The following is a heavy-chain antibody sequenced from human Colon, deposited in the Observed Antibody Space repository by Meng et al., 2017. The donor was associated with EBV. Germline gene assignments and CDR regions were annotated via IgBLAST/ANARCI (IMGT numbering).Heavy chain of an antibody. V-gene: IGHV3-30-3*01. D-gene: IGHD3-16*01. CDR3: ARERDITFWYFDY. Sequence: GELGESGGGLAQPGTFLRLFCAASGFTFSCYSMHWVRQAPDKGLEWVAVISSDGNTKYYADSVKGRFTISRDNSKSTVFLQANSLRPEDTAIYYCARERDITFWYFDYWVQGALVTVSS. CDR2: ISSDGNTK. J-gene: IGHJ4*02. CDR1: GFTFSCYS.